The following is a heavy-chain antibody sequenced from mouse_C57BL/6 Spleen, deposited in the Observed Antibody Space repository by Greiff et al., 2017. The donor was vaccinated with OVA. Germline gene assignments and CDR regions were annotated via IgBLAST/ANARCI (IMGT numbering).Heavy chain of an antibody. J-gene: IGHJ4*01. CDR2: IDPSDSYT. CDR3: ARKGYDYGGYAMDY. D-gene: IGHD2-4*01. CDR1: GYTFTSYW. V-gene: IGHV1-69*01. Sequence: VQLQQPGAELVMPGASVKLSCKASGYTFTSYWMHWVKQRPGQGLEWIGEIDPSDSYTNYNQKFKGKSTLTVDKTSSTAYMQLSSLTSEDSAVYYCARKGYDYGGYAMDYWGQGTSVTVSS.